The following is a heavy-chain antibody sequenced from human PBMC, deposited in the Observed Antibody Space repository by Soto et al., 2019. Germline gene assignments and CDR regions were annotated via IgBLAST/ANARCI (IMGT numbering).Heavy chain of an antibody. V-gene: IGHV3-23*01. CDR1: GFTFSSYA. J-gene: IGHJ4*02. CDR3: AKVGLYCSGGSCYFSPFDY. CDR2: ISGSGGST. D-gene: IGHD2-15*01. Sequence: GGSLRLSCAASGFTFSSYAMSWVRQAPGKGLEWVSAISGSGGSTYYADSVKGRFTISRDNSKNTLYLQMNSLRAEDTAVYYCAKVGLYCSGGSCYFSPFDYWGQGTLVTVSS.